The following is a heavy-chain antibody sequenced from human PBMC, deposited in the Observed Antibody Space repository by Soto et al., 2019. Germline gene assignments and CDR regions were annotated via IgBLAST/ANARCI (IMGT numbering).Heavy chain of an antibody. CDR2: INAGNGNT. CDR1: GYTFTSYA. V-gene: IGHV1-3*01. Sequence: QVQLVQSGAEVKKPGASVKVSCQASGYTFTSYAMHWVRQAPGHRLEWMGWINAGNGNTKYSQKFQGRVTITRDTSASTAYMELSSLRSEDTAVYYCASSYYGSGNPKDYYYGMDVWGQGTTVTVSS. CDR3: ASSYYGSGNPKDYYYGMDV. D-gene: IGHD3-10*01. J-gene: IGHJ6*02.